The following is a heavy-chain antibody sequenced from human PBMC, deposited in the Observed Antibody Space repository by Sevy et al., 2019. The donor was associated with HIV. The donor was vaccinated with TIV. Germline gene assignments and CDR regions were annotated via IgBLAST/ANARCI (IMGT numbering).Heavy chain of an antibody. CDR3: ARRNDFDI. CDR2: VYYTGDT. CDR1: GGSINSDH. V-gene: IGHV4-59*08. J-gene: IGHJ3*02. Sequence: SETLSLTCTVSGGSINSDHWNWIRQPPGKGLEWIGYVYYTGDTNYNPSLKNRVTISVDRTKNQFSLKLTSVTAADTAVYYCARRNDFDIWGQGTMVTVSS.